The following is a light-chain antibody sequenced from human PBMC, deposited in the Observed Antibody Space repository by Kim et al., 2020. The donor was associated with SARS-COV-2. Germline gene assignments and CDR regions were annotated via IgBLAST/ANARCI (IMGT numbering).Light chain of an antibody. V-gene: IGLV1-40*01. J-gene: IGLJ3*02. CDR1: SSNIGAGYD. Sequence: RVTIVCTGSSSNIGAGYDVHWYQQLPGTPPKLLIYGNSNRPSGVPDRFSGSKSGTSASLAITGLQAEDEADYYCQSYDSSLSGWVFGGGTQLTVL. CDR2: GNS. CDR3: QSYDSSLSGWV.